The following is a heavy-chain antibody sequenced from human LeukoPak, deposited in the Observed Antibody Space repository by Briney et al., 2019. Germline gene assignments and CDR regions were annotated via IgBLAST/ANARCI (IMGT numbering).Heavy chain of an antibody. D-gene: IGHD3-10*01. CDR3: ARDRLGFRVDV. J-gene: IGHJ6*04. CDR1: GGSISGYY. CDR2: ISYTGNT. Sequence: SETLSLTCTVSGGSISGYYWSWIRQPPGKGLEWIGYISYTGNTNYNPSLKSRVTISVDTSKKQFSLRLNSVTAADTAVYYCARDRLGFRVDVWGKGTTVTVSS. V-gene: IGHV4-59*01.